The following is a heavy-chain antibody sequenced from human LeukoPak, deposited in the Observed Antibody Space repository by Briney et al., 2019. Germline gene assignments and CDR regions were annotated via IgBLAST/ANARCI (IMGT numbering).Heavy chain of an antibody. J-gene: IGHJ5*02. CDR3: ARGRATVTTHWLDP. V-gene: IGHV1-8*03. Sequence: ASVKVSCKASGYTFTSYDTNWLRQATGHGLERMGWMNPNSGNIAYAQKFQGRVTITRNTSINTAYMELSSLTSEDTAMYYCARGRATVTTHWLDPWGQGTLVAVSS. CDR2: MNPNSGNI. D-gene: IGHD4-11*01. CDR1: GYTFTSYD.